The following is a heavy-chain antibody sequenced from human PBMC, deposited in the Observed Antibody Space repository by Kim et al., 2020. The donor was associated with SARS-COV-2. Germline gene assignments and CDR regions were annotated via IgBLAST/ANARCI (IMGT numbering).Heavy chain of an antibody. V-gene: IGHV3-23*01. Sequence: GGSLRLSCAASGFTFSRYAMTWVRQAPGKGLEWVSAFSGSSSNTYYADSVKGRFTISRDNSKNTLYLQMNSLRAEDTAVYFCAKEGYCNDGSCYYYDYWG. CDR1: GFTFSRYA. CDR3: AKEGYCNDGSCYYYDY. J-gene: IGHJ4*01. D-gene: IGHD2-15*01. CDR2: FSGSSSNT.